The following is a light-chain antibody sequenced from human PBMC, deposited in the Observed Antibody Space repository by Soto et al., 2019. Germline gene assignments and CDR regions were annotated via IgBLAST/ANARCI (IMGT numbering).Light chain of an antibody. CDR2: AVS. CDR1: SSDVGGYNF. CDR3: SSYTSSSTEV. Sequence: QSALTQPASVSGSPGQSITISCTGTSSDVGGYNFVSWFQQHPGKAPKLIIYAVSNRPSGVSNRFSGSKSGHTASLTISGLQAEDEADYYCSSYTSSSTEVFGGGTKLTVL. V-gene: IGLV2-14*01. J-gene: IGLJ2*01.